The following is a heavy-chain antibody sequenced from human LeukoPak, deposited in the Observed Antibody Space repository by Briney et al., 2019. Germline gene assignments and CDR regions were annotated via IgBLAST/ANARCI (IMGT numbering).Heavy chain of an antibody. J-gene: IGHJ4*02. CDR1: GGSISSYY. D-gene: IGHD3-10*01. V-gene: IGHV4-59*01. CDR3: AGASRLGGSGSYLVY. Sequence: SETLSLTCTVSGGSISSYYWSWIRQPPGKGLEWIGYIYYSGSTNYNPSLKSRVTISVDTSKNQFSLKLSSVTAADTAVYYCAGASRLGGSGSYLVYWGQGTLVTVSS. CDR2: IYYSGST.